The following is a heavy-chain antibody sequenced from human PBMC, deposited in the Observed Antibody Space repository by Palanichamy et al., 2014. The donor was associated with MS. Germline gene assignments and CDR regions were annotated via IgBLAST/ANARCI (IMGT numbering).Heavy chain of an antibody. Sequence: EVQLVESGGGLVQPGGSLRLACAAFGFTFSGFWLHWVRQAPGKGLVWVSRINTDGSTTTYADSVKGRFTISRDNAKNTLYLQMNSLRADDTAVYYCARVYSSSSLDYWGQGTPVTVSS. CDR1: GFTFSGFW. J-gene: IGHJ4*02. D-gene: IGHD6-6*01. CDR2: INTDGSTT. V-gene: IGHV3-74*03. CDR3: ARVYSSSSLDY.